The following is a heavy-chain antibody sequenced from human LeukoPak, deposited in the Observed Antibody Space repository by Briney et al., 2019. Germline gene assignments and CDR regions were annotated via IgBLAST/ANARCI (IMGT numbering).Heavy chain of an antibody. V-gene: IGHV4-39*01. D-gene: IGHD3/OR15-3a*01. Sequence: SETLSLTCTVSGGSISSSNSYWGWIRQPPWKGLEWIGSIYYSGNTYYNASLKSQVSISIDTSKNQFSLRLTSVTAADTAVYYCARQTGSGLFILPGGQGTLVTVSS. J-gene: IGHJ4*02. CDR2: IYYSGNT. CDR3: ARQTGSGLFILP. CDR1: GGSISSSNSY.